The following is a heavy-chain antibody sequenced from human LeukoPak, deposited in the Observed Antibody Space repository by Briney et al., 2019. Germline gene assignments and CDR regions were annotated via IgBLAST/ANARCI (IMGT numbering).Heavy chain of an antibody. CDR3: ARDVAIGDAFDI. V-gene: IGHV1-8*01. CDR1: GYTFTSYD. CDR2: MNPNSGNT. D-gene: IGHD3-10*01. J-gene: IGHJ3*02. Sequence: ASVKVSCKASGYTFTSYDINWVRQATGQGLEWMGWMNPNSGNTGYAQKFQGRVTMTTDTSTSTAYMELRSLRSDDTAVYYCARDVAIGDAFDIWGQGTMVTVSS.